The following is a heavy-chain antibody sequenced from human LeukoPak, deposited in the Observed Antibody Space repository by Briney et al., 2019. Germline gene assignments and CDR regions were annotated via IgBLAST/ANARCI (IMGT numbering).Heavy chain of an antibody. V-gene: IGHV3-7*01. Sequence: GGSLRLSCAASGFTFSTYWMSWVRQAPGKGLEWVANIKQDGSEKYYVNSVKGRFTISRDNAKNSLYLQMNSLRAEDTAMYYCARDSAGNDYWGQGTLVTVSS. CDR2: IKQDGSEK. J-gene: IGHJ4*02. CDR1: GFTFSTYW. CDR3: ARDSAGNDY. D-gene: IGHD6-13*01.